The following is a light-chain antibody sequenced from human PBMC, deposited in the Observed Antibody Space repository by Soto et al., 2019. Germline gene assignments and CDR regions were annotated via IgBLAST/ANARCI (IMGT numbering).Light chain of an antibody. CDR1: SSDVGDYNY. J-gene: IGLJ3*02. Sequence: QSVLTQPRSVSGSPGQSVTISCTGTSSDVGDYNYVSWYQQHPGKAPKLLIYAVNMRPSGVTDRFSGSKSGNTASLNISGLQAEDEADYSCCSYAGSYTWVFGGGTKLTVL. CDR3: CSYAGSYTWV. V-gene: IGLV2-11*01. CDR2: AVN.